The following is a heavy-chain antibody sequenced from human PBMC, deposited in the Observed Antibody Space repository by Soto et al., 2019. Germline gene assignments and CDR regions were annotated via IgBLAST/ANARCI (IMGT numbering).Heavy chain of an antibody. CDR3: ARGSYYDILTGYHRGDWFDP. CDR1: GGTFSSYA. V-gene: IGHV1-69*13. CDR2: IIPIFGTA. J-gene: IGHJ5*02. Sequence: SVKVSCKASGGTFSSYAISWVRQAPGQGLERMGGIIPIFGTANYAQKFQGRVTITADESTSTAYMELSSLRSEDTAVYYCARGSYYDILTGYHRGDWFDPWGQGTLVTVSS. D-gene: IGHD3-9*01.